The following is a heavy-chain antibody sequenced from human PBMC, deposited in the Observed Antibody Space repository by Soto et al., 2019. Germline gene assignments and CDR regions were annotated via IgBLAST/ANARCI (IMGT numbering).Heavy chain of an antibody. J-gene: IGHJ4*02. CDR3: ASTAHSSGWYSGGFDY. CDR1: GGSISSYY. V-gene: IGHV4-59*01. CDR2: IYYSGST. D-gene: IGHD6-19*01. Sequence: SDTLSLTCTVSGGSISSYYWSLIRQPPGKGLEWIGYIYYSGSTNYNPSLKSRVTISVDTSKNQFSLKLSSGTAADTAVYYCASTAHSSGWYSGGFDYWGQGTLVTVSS.